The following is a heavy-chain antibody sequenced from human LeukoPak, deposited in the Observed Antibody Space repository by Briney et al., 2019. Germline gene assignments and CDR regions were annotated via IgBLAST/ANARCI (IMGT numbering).Heavy chain of an antibody. V-gene: IGHV4-59*01. Sequence: SETLSLTCTVSGGSISSSYWSWIRQPPGKGLEWIGYIHYTGNTNHNPSLKNRVTISVDTSKNQFSLKLSSVTAADTAIYYCAKYGHYNFDYWGQGTLVTVSS. J-gene: IGHJ4*02. CDR3: AKYGHYNFDY. CDR1: GGSISSSY. D-gene: IGHD4-11*01. CDR2: IHYTGNT.